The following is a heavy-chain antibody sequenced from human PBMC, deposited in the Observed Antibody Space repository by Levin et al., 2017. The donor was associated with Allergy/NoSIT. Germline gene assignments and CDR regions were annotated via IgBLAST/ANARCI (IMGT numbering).Heavy chain of an antibody. D-gene: IGHD2-15*01. CDR2: ISGRGGST. V-gene: IGHV3-23*01. CDR3: GGSSLGVIAANHDY. J-gene: IGHJ4*02. CDR1: GLTFNTYA. Sequence: GESLKISCAASGLTFNTYAMSWVRQVAGKGLEWVSAISGRGGSTYYADSVKGRFTISRDNSKNTLYLQMSSLRAEDTAMYYCGGSSLGVIAANHDYWGQGSLVTVSS.